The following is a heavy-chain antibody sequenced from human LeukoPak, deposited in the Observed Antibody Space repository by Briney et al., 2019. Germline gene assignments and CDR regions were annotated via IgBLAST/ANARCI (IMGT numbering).Heavy chain of an antibody. D-gene: IGHD1-26*01. V-gene: IGHV3-9*03. J-gene: IGHJ3*02. Sequence: GRSLRLSCAASGFTFDDYAMHWVRQAPGKGLEWASGISWNSGSIGYADSVKGRFTISRDNAKNSLYLQMNSLRAEDMALYYCAKDMGWELHRAFDIWGQGTMVTVSS. CDR3: AKDMGWELHRAFDI. CDR1: GFTFDDYA. CDR2: ISWNSGSI.